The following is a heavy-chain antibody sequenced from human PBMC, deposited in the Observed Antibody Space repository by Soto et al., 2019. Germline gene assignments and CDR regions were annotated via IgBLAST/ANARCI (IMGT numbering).Heavy chain of an antibody. V-gene: IGHV4-59*12. Sequence: SETLSLTSTVAGCNISSYYGSWIRQPPGKGLEWIGYIYYSGSTNYNPSLKSRVTISVDTSKNQFSLKLSSVTAADTAVYYCARGRARHFDYWGQGTLVTVSS. J-gene: IGHJ4*02. CDR1: GCNISSYY. CDR3: ARGRARHFDY. CDR2: IYYSGST.